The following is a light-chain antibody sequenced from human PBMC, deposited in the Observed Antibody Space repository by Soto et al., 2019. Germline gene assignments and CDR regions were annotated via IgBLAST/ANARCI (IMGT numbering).Light chain of an antibody. CDR3: QSYENSRTGFYV. V-gene: IGLV1-40*01. CDR1: SSDIGAGFD. CDR2: GST. J-gene: IGLJ1*01. Sequence: QSALTQPPSVSGAPGQRVTISCSGSSSDIGAGFDVHWYQHLPGTAPKLLIYGSTNRPSGVPGRFSGSKSGTSASLVISGLQAEDEADYYCQSYENSRTGFYVFGTGTKVTVL.